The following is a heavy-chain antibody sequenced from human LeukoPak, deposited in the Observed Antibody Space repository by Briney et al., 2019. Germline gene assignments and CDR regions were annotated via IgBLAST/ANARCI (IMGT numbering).Heavy chain of an antibody. Sequence: SETLSLTCAVYGGSSSGYYWSWIRQPAGKGLEWIGRIYTSGSTNYNPSLKSRVTMSVDTSKNQFSLKLSSVTAADTAVYYCAREGVVAAAIDYWGQGTLVTVSS. J-gene: IGHJ4*02. D-gene: IGHD6-13*01. CDR1: GGSSSGYY. CDR3: AREGVVAAAIDY. V-gene: IGHV4-59*10. CDR2: IYTSGST.